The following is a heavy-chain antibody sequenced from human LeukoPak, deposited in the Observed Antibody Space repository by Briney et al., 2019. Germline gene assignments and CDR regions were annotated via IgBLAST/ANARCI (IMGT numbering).Heavy chain of an antibody. CDR1: GGTFSSYA. V-gene: IGHV1-8*03. J-gene: IGHJ4*02. D-gene: IGHD3-16*02. CDR2: MNPNSGNT. Sequence: GASVKVSCKASGGTFSSYAISWVRQATGQGLEWMGWMNPNSGNTGYAQKFQGRVTITRNTSISTAYMELSSLRSEDTAVYYCARGCPYDYVWGSYRYRPPFCDYWGQGTLVTVSS. CDR3: ARGCPYDYVWGSYRYRPPFCDY.